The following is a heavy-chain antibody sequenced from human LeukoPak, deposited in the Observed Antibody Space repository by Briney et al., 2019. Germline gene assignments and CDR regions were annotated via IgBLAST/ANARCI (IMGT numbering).Heavy chain of an antibody. J-gene: IGHJ4*02. CDR2: ISSGGTYE. CDR3: ARDSTYYYDSGSSGPHYFDD. D-gene: IGHD3-10*01. CDR1: GFTFSNYA. V-gene: IGHV3-30*01. Sequence: GGSLRLSYAASGFTFSNYAMHWVRQAPGKGLEWVSLISSGGTYEYYADSVKGRFTISRDNSKNTLYLQLNSLRAEDTAVYYCARDSTYYYDSGSSGPHYFDDWGQGTLVTVSS.